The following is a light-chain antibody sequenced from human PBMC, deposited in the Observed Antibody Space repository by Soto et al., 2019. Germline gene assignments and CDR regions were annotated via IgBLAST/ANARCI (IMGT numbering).Light chain of an antibody. CDR1: RSYVGDYYY. CDR2: EVT. J-gene: IGLJ3*02. Sequence: QSALTQPASVSGSPGQSIPISCTGTRSYVGDYYYVSWFQQHPGKAPKLMIYEVTTRPSGVSNRFSGSMSGNTASLTISGLQAEDEADYYCGSYTSSSTLEMVFGGGTKLTVL. CDR3: GSYTSSSTLEMV. V-gene: IGLV2-14*01.